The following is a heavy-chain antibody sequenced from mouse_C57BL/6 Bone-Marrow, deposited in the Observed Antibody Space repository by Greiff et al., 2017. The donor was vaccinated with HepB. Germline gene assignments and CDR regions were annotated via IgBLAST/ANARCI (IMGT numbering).Heavy chain of an antibody. J-gene: IGHJ4*01. CDR3: TSYYDYDGYAMDY. V-gene: IGHV1-15*01. D-gene: IGHD2-4*01. CDR1: GYTFTDYE. Sequence: QVQLQQSGAELVRPGASVTLSCKASGYTFTDYEMHWVKQTPVHGLEWIGAIDPETGGTAYNQKFKGKAILTADKSSSTAYMELRDLTSEDSAVYYCTSYYDYDGYAMDYWGQGTSVTVSS. CDR2: IDPETGGT.